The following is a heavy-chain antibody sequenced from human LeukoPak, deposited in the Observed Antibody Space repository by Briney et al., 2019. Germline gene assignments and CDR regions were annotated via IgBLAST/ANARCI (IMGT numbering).Heavy chain of an antibody. Sequence: FLRLSFGASGFTLDDYCMHLVRQAPGKGLELVSGFSWNSGSIGYTDSVKGRFTISRDNAKNSLYLQMNSLRAEDMALYYCARVHTYYYDSSGYLDAFDIWGQGTMVTVSS. D-gene: IGHD3-22*01. V-gene: IGHV3-9*03. CDR1: GFTLDDYC. CDR2: FSWNSGSI. J-gene: IGHJ3*02. CDR3: ARVHTYYYDSSGYLDAFDI.